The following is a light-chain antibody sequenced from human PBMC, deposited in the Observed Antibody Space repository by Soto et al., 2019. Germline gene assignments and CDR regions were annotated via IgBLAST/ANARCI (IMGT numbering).Light chain of an antibody. CDR3: CSYAGSYTFYV. V-gene: IGLV2-11*01. J-gene: IGLJ1*01. CDR1: SSVVGGYNY. Sequence: QSVLTQPRSVSGSPGQSVTISCTGTSSVVGGYNYVSWYQQHPGKAPKLMIYDVSKRPSGVPDRFSGSKSGNTASLTISGLQAEDEADYYCCSYAGSYTFYVFGTGTKVTV. CDR2: DVS.